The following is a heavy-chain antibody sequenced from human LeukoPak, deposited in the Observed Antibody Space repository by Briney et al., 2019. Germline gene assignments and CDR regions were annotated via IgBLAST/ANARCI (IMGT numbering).Heavy chain of an antibody. CDR2: IIPIFGTA. Sequence: ASVKVSCKASGGTFSSYAISWVRQAPGQGLEWMGGIIPIFGTANYAQKFQGRVTITTDESTSTAYMELSSLRSEDTAVYYCARDRGIVGARCSAFDIWGQGTMVTVSS. CDR1: GGTFSSYA. D-gene: IGHD1-26*01. V-gene: IGHV1-69*05. CDR3: ARDRGIVGARCSAFDI. J-gene: IGHJ3*02.